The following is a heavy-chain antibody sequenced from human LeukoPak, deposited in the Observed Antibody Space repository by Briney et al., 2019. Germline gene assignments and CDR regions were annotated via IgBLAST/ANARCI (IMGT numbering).Heavy chain of an antibody. Sequence: SETLSLTCTVSGGSISSSSYYWGWIRQPPGKGLEWIGSIYYSGSTYYNPSLKSRVTISVDTSKNQFSLRLSSVTAADTAVYYCARARGTVAIDYWGQGTLVTVSS. D-gene: IGHD5-12*01. CDR1: GGSISSSSYY. J-gene: IGHJ4*02. CDR2: IYYSGST. CDR3: ARARGTVAIDY. V-gene: IGHV4-39*07.